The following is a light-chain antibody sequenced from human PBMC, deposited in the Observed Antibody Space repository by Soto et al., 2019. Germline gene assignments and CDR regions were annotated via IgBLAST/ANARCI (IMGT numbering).Light chain of an antibody. CDR3: LLSYGGVGV. CDR1: TGAVTSGHY. CDR2: DTS. J-gene: IGLJ2*01. Sequence: QAVVTQEPSLTVSPGGTVTLTCGSSTGAVTSGHYPYWFQQRTGQVPRTLIYDTSSKHSWTPARFSGSLLGGKAALTLSGAQPEDEAEYYCLLSYGGVGVFGGGTKLTVL. V-gene: IGLV7-46*01.